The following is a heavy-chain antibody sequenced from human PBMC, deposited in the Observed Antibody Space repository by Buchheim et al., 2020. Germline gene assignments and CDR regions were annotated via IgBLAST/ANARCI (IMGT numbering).Heavy chain of an antibody. D-gene: IGHD6-19*01. V-gene: IGHV3-48*03. CDR2: ISSSGSTI. CDR1: GFTFSSYE. J-gene: IGHJ6*02. CDR3: AKDLGGGWSYYYYGMDV. Sequence: EVQLVESGGGLVQPGGSLRLSCAASGFTFSSYEMNWVRQAPGKGLEWVSYISSSGSTIYYADSVKGRFTISRDNAKNSLYLQMNSLRAEDTAVYYCAKDLGGGWSYYYYGMDVWGQGTT.